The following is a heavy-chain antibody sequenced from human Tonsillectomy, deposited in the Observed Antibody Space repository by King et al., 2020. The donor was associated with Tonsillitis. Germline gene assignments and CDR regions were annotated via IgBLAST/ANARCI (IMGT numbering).Heavy chain of an antibody. D-gene: IGHD4-23*01. CDR1: GFTFSSYA. CDR2: ILGGGGST. V-gene: IGHV3-23*04. J-gene: IGHJ4*02. CDR3: AKARGNSGPYGDY. Sequence: VQLVQSGGGLVQPGGSLRLSCAASGFTFSSYAMSWVRQAPGKGLEWVSAILGGGGSTFYAESVKGRFTISRDNSKNTLYLQMNSLRAEDPAVYYCAKARGNSGPYGDYWGQGTLVTVSS.